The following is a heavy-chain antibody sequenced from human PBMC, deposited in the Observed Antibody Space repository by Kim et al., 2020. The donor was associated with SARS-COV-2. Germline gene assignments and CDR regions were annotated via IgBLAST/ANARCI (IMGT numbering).Heavy chain of an antibody. J-gene: IGHJ4*02. CDR2: IIPIFGTA. D-gene: IGHD3-3*01. CDR1: GGTFSSYA. CDR3: ASLHQNEGYYDFWSGYYTPDY. V-gene: IGHV1-69*13. Sequence: SVKVSCKASGGTFSSYAISWVRQAPGQGLEWMGGIIPIFGTANYAQKFRGRVTITADESTSTAYMELSSLRSEDTAVYYCASLHQNEGYYDFWSGYYTPDYWGQGTLVTVSS.